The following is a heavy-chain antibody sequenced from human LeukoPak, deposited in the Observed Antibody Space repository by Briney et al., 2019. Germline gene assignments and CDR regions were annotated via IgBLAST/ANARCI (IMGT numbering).Heavy chain of an antibody. V-gene: IGHV3-23*01. CDR1: KFTFSNDA. Sequence: PGGSLGLSCAASKFTFSNDAMAWVRQAPGKGLEWVSSISGSGDSTFYAASVKGRFTISRDKTKNTLYLQMNSLRAEDTAVYYCANAHGMDVWGQGTTVTVSS. J-gene: IGHJ6*02. CDR2: ISGSGDST. CDR3: ANAHGMDV.